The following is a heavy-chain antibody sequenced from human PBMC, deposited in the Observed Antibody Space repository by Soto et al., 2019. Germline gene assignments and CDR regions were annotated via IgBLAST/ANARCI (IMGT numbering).Heavy chain of an antibody. D-gene: IGHD3-10*01. J-gene: IGHJ6*02. CDR1: GFTFSNAW. V-gene: IGHV3-15*07. CDR3: TTDPTWGSAPPTYYYYYGMDV. Sequence: EVQLVESGGGLVKPGGSLRLSCAASGFTFSNAWMNWVRQAPGKGLEWVGRIKSKTDGGTTDYAAPVKGRFTISRDDSKNTLYLQMNSLKTEDTAVYYCTTDPTWGSAPPTYYYYYGMDVWGQGTTVTVSS. CDR2: IKSKTDGGTT.